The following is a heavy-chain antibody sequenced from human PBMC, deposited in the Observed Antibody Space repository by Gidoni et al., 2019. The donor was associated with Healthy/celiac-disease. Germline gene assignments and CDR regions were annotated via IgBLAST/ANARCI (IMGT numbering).Heavy chain of an antibody. J-gene: IGHJ2*01. V-gene: IGHV4-30-4*01. CDR2: IYYSGST. CDR3: ASRSPSLMVRGEDWYFDL. D-gene: IGHD3-10*01. CDR1: GGSISSGDYY. Sequence: QVQLQESGPGLVKPSQTLSLTCTVSGGSISSGDYYWSWIRQPPGKGLEWIGYIYYSGSTYYNPSLKSRVTISVDTSKNQFSLKLSSVTAADTAVYYCASRSPSLMVRGEDWYFDLWGRGTLVTVSS.